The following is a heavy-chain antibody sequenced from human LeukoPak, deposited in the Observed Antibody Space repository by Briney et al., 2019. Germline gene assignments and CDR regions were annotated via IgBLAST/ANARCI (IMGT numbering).Heavy chain of an antibody. V-gene: IGHV3-30*18. CDR2: ISYDGSNK. J-gene: IGHJ6*02. Sequence: GGSLRLSCAASGFTFSSYNMNWVRQAPGKGLEWVAVISYDGSNKYYADSVKGRFTISRDNSKNTLYLQMNSLRAEDTVVYYCAKDLDEIGGLDVWGQGTTVTVSS. CDR1: GFTFSSYN. CDR3: AKDLDEIGGLDV. D-gene: IGHD3-16*01.